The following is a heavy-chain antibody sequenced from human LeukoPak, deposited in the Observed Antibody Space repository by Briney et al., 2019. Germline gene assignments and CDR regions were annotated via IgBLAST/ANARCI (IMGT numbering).Heavy chain of an antibody. D-gene: IGHD2-2*01. Sequence: GGSLRLSCAASGFTFSSYSMTWVRQAPGKGLEWVSSISDSTIYIFYADSVKGRFTISRDNAKNSLYLQMNSLRAEGTAVYYCARDYCSSTSCYAGFVDYWGQGTLVTVSS. CDR3: ARDYCSSTSCYAGFVDY. CDR1: GFTFSSYS. CDR2: ISDSTIYI. J-gene: IGHJ4*02. V-gene: IGHV3-21*01.